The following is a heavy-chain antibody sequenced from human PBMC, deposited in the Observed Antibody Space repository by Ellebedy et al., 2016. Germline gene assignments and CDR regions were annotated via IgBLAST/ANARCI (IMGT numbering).Heavy chain of an antibody. CDR1: GYTFTSYY. D-gene: IGHD6-19*01. J-gene: IGHJ2*01. CDR2: INPSGGST. CDR3: ARSRIAVAGSYWYFDL. Sequence: ASVKVSXKASGYTFTSYYMHWVRQAPGQGLEWMGIINPSGGSTSYAQKFQGRVTMTRDTSISTAYMELSRLRSDDTAVYYCARSRIAVAGSYWYFDLWGRGTLVTVSS. V-gene: IGHV1-46*01.